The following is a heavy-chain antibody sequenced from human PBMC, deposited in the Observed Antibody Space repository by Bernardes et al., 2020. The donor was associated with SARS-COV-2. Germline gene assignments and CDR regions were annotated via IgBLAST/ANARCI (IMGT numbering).Heavy chain of an antibody. CDR2: ISHDGNNK. J-gene: IGHJ5*02. CDR1: GFTFSNYA. D-gene: IGHD2-2*01. V-gene: IGHV3-30-3*01. CDR3: AREMKCTITTCPKGFDP. Sequence: GGSLRLSCATSGFTFSNYALHWVRQAPGKGLEWVTVISHDGNNKFYADSVKGRFSISRDDSKNTLYLQMNSLRAEDTAVYFCAREMKCTITTCPKGFDPWGQGTLVTVSS.